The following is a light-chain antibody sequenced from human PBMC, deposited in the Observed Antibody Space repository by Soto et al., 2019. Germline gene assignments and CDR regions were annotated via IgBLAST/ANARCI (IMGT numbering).Light chain of an antibody. Sequence: IVMTQSPATLSVSPGERATLSCRAGQSIDSKLAWYQQRPGQAPRLLIYAASTRATGIPARFSGSGSGTEFTLTISGLQSEDFGVYYCQQYKSWRTFGQGTKVDIX. CDR2: AAS. V-gene: IGKV3-15*01. J-gene: IGKJ1*01. CDR1: QSIDSK. CDR3: QQYKSWRT.